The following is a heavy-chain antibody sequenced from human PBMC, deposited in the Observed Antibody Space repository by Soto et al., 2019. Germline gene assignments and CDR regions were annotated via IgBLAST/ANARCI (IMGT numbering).Heavy chain of an antibody. CDR2: IYYSGST. D-gene: IGHD3-22*01. Sequence: QVQLQESGPGLVKPSQTLSLTCTVSGGSISSGDYYWSWIRQPPGKGLEWIGYIYYSGSTYYNPSLKSRVTISVETSKNQFSLKLSSVTAADTAVYYCARDGTYYYDSSGYAENWFDPWGQGTLVTVSS. V-gene: IGHV4-30-4*01. CDR1: GGSISSGDYY. J-gene: IGHJ5*02. CDR3: ARDGTYYYDSSGYAENWFDP.